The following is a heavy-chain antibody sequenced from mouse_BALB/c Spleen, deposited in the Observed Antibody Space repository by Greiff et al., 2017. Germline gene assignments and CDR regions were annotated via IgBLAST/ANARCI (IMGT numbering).Heavy chain of an antibody. CDR3: ARGDYDDWYFDV. V-gene: IGHV1-31*01. CDR2: INPYNGAT. J-gene: IGHJ1*01. CDR1: GYSFTGYY. D-gene: IGHD2-4*01. Sequence: EVQLQQSGPELVKPGASVKISCKASGYSFTGYYMHWVKQSHVKSLEWIGRINPYNGATSYNQNFKDKASLTVDKSSSTAYMELHSLTSEDSAVYYCARGDYDDWYFDVWGAGTTVTVSS.